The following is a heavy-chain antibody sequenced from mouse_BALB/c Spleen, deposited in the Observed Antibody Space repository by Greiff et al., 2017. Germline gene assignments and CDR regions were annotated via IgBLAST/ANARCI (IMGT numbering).Heavy chain of an antibody. D-gene: IGHD2-4*01. Sequence: QVTLKESGPGILQPSQTLSLTCSFSGFSLSTSGMSVGWIRQPSGKGLEWLAHIWWNDDKYYNPALKSRLTISKDTSNNQVFLKIASVVTADTATYYCARIVDYHFDYWGQGTTLTVSS. J-gene: IGHJ2*01. CDR3: ARIVDYHFDY. CDR2: IWWNDDK. V-gene: IGHV8-8*01. CDR1: GFSLSTSGMS.